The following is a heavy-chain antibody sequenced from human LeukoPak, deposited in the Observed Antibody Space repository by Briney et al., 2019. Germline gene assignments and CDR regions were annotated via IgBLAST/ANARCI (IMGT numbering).Heavy chain of an antibody. Sequence: SETLSLTCAVSGYSISSGYYWGWIRQPPGKGLEWVGSIYHSGSTYYNPSLKSRVTISVDTSKNQFSLKLSSVTAADTAVYYCARLYCGGDCYYDAFDIWGQGTMVTVSS. J-gene: IGHJ3*02. D-gene: IGHD2-21*02. CDR1: GYSISSGYY. V-gene: IGHV4-38-2*01. CDR3: ARLYCGGDCYYDAFDI. CDR2: IYHSGST.